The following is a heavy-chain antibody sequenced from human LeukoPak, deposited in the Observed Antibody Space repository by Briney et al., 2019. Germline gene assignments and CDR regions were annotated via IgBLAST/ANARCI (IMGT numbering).Heavy chain of an antibody. D-gene: IGHD1-14*01. CDR3: ARFSGTNFFPY. CDR2: IKQDGSEK. J-gene: IGHJ4*02. CDR1: RFTFSSYW. Sequence: PGGSLRLSCAASRFTFSSYWMSWVRQAPGKGLEWVANIKQDGSEKYYVDAVKGRFTISRDNAKNSLYLQMNSLRAEDTAVYYCARFSGTNFFPYWGQGTLVTVSS. V-gene: IGHV3-7*01.